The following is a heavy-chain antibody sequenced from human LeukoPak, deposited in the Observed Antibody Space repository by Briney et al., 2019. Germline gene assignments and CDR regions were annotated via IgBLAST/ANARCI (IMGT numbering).Heavy chain of an antibody. CDR2: IYYSGST. V-gene: IGHV4-59*01. CDR3: AREAGRHSSNIDWFDP. J-gene: IGHJ5*02. Sequence: PSETLSLTCTVSGGSISSYYWSWIRQPPGKGLEWIGYIYYSGSTNYNPSLKSRVTISVDTSKNQFSLKLSSVTAADTAVYYCAREAGRHSSNIDWFDPWGQGTLVTVSS. CDR1: GGSISSYY. D-gene: IGHD6-13*01.